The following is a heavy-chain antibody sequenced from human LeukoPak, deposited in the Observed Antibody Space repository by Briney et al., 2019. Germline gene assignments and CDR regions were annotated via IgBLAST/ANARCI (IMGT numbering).Heavy chain of an antibody. CDR3: AKDMRDYDFWSGYLDY. J-gene: IGHJ4*02. Sequence: GGSLRLSCAASGFIFSDYSINWVRQAPGEGLEWVSSISGSSSYIYYADSVRGRFTISRDNSKNTLYLLMNSLRTEDTAVYYCAKDMRDYDFWSGYLDYWGQGTLVTVSS. V-gene: IGHV3-21*01. CDR1: GFIFSDYS. CDR2: ISGSSSYI. D-gene: IGHD3-3*01.